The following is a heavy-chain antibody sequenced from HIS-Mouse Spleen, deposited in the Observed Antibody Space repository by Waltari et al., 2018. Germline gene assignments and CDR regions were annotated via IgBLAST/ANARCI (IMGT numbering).Heavy chain of an antibody. J-gene: IGHJ2*01. Sequence: QLQLQESGPGLVKPSETLSLTCTVSGGSISSSSYYWGWIRQPPGKGLEWIGRIYYWGSNYYNPALKSRVTITVDTSKDQFSLKLSSVTAADTAVYYWAREIPYSSSWYDWYFDLWGRGTLVTVSS. CDR3: AREIPYSSSWYDWYFDL. CDR2: IYYWGSN. D-gene: IGHD6-13*01. CDR1: GGSISSSSYY. V-gene: IGHV4-39*07.